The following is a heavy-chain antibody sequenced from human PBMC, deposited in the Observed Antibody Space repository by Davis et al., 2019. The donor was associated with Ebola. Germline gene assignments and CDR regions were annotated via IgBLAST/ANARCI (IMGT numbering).Heavy chain of an antibody. CDR2: ISAYNGNT. V-gene: IGHV1-18*04. D-gene: IGHD3-22*01. CDR1: GYTFTSYG. J-gene: IGHJ3*02. Sequence: ASVKVSCKASGYTFTSYGISWVRQAPGQGLEWMGWISAYNGNTNYAQKLQGRVTMTTDTSTSTAYMELRSLRSDDTAVYYCARDEKQVYYYDSSALYAFDIWGQGTMVTVSS. CDR3: ARDEKQVYYYDSSALYAFDI.